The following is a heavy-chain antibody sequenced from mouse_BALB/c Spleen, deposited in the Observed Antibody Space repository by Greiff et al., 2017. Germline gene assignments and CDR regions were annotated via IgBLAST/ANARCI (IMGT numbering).Heavy chain of an antibody. CDR3: AKGGWLLREAMDY. D-gene: IGHD2-3*01. CDR2: ISYDGSN. CDR1: GYSITSGYY. V-gene: IGHV3-6*02. J-gene: IGHJ4*01. Sequence: EVQLLESGPGLVKPSQSLSLTCSVTGYSITSGYYWNWIRQFPGNKLEWMGYISYDGSNNYNPSLKNRISITRDTSKNQFFLKLNSVTTEDTATYYCAKGGWLLREAMDYWGQGTSVTVSS.